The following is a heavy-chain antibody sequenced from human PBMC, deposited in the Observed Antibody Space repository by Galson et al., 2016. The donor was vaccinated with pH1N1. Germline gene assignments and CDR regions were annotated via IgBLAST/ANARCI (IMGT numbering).Heavy chain of an antibody. CDR1: GFTFSSYA. Sequence: SLRLSCAASGFTFSSYAMNWVRQAPGKGLEWVSYISGGGGTTYYADSVKGRFTISRDKSKPMLYLQMNSLRAEDTAVYYCAKDRGQYFDWLSCDWFGPWGQGTLVTVSS. CDR2: ISGGGGTT. CDR3: AKDRGQYFDWLSCDWFGP. J-gene: IGHJ5*02. D-gene: IGHD3-9*01. V-gene: IGHV3-23*01.